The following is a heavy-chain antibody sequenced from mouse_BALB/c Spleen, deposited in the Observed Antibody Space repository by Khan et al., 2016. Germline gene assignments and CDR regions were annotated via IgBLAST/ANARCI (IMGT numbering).Heavy chain of an antibody. D-gene: IGHD2-3*01. CDR2: IDPANGNT. CDR1: GFNIKDTY. CDR3: AQIYGGYDGFAY. V-gene: IGHV14-3*02. Sequence: VQLKQSGAELVKPGASVKLSCTASGFNIKDTYMHWVKQRPEQGLEWIGRIDPANGNTKYDPKFQGKATITADTSSNTAYLQLSSLTSEDTTVYYCAQIYGGYDGFAYWGQGTLVTVSA. J-gene: IGHJ3*01.